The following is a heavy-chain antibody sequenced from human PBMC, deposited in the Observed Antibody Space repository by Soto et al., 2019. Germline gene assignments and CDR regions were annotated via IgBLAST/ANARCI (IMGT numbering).Heavy chain of an antibody. D-gene: IGHD4-17*01. CDR1: GFTFSSYS. Sequence: EVQLVESGGGLVQPGGSLRLSCAASGFTFSSYSMNWVRQAPGKGLEWVSYISSSSSTIYYADSVKGRFTISRDNAKNSLYLQMNSLRAEDRAVYYCASAYGDSVFFDYGGRGPLVTVSS. V-gene: IGHV3-48*01. CDR2: ISSSSSTI. CDR3: ASAYGDSVFFDY. J-gene: IGHJ4*02.